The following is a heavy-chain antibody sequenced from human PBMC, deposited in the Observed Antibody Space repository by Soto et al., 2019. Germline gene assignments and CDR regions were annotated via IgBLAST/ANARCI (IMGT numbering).Heavy chain of an antibody. CDR3: AKGTIFGVVIKDYYYYYGMDV. V-gene: IGHV3-23*01. J-gene: IGHJ6*02. CDR2: ISGSGGST. CDR1: GFTFSSYA. Sequence: GGSLRLSCAASGFTFSSYAMSWVRQAPGKGLEWVSAISGSGGSTYYADSVKGRFTISRDNSKNTLYLQMNSLRAEDTAVYYCAKGTIFGVVIKDYYYYYGMDVWGQGTTVTVSS. D-gene: IGHD3-3*01.